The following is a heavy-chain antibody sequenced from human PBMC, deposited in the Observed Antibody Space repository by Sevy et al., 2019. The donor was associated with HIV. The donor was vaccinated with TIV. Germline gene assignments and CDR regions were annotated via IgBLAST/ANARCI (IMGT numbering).Heavy chain of an antibody. Sequence: GGSLRLSCAASGFTLSNCNMNWVRQAPGKGLEWISYIRSGDDTIYYAQSVKGRFTFSRDNAKNSLYLQMDSLTDEDTAVYYCAKDRWDTTSPSRALDFWGQGTLVIVSS. CDR2: IRSGDDTI. CDR1: GFTLSNCN. V-gene: IGHV3-48*02. CDR3: AKDRWDTTSPSRALDF. J-gene: IGHJ4*02. D-gene: IGHD1-26*01.